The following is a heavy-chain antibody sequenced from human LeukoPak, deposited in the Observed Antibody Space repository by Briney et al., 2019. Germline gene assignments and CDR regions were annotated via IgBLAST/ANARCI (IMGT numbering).Heavy chain of an antibody. D-gene: IGHD2-2*01. Sequence: PSETLSLTCAVYGGSFSGYYWSWIRQPPGKGLEGIGEINHSGSTNYNPSLKSRVTISVDTSKNQFSLKLSSVTAADTAVYYCARGDIVVVPAAISPLDYWGQGTLVTVSS. CDR1: GGSFSGYY. CDR2: INHSGST. J-gene: IGHJ4*02. CDR3: ARGDIVVVPAAISPLDY. V-gene: IGHV4-34*01.